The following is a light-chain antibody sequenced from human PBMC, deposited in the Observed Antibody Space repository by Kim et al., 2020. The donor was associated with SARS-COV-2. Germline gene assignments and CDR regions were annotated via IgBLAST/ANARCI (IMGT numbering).Light chain of an antibody. V-gene: IGKV1-5*03. CDR1: QSRSSW. J-gene: IGKJ1*01. Sequence: GTGGGRVTSRGRASQSRSSWLAWYQQKPGKTPKLLIYRTSSLESGVTSRLSGSGSGTEFTITISSLQPDDLATYYCEQYNSYSWTFGQGTKVDIK. CDR3: EQYNSYSWT. CDR2: RTS.